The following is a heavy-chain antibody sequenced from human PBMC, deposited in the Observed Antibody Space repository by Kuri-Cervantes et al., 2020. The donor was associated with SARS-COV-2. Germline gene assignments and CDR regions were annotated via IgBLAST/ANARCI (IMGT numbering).Heavy chain of an antibody. V-gene: IGHV3-23*01. CDR1: GFTFSSYA. J-gene: IGHJ6*03. CDR3: AKSGYCSSTSCYTGGVHYYYYMDV. CDR2: ISGSGGSP. D-gene: IGHD2-2*02. Sequence: GESLKISCAASGFTFSSYAMSWVRQAPGKGLEWVSAISGSGGSPYYADPVKGRFTISRDNSKNTLYLQMNSLRAEDTAVYYCAKSGYCSSTSCYTGGVHYYYYMDVWGKGTTVTVSS.